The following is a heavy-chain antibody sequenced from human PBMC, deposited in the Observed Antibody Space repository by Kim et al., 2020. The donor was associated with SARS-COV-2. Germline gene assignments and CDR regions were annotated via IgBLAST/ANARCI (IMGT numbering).Heavy chain of an antibody. V-gene: IGHV3-23*01. CDR3: AKDFRLDPGYSSGWYGNWFDP. D-gene: IGHD6-19*01. Sequence: GGSLRLSCAASGFTFSSYAMSWVRQAPGKGLEWVSAISGSGGSTYYADSVKGRFTISRDNSKNTLYLQMNSLRAEDTAVYYCAKDFRLDPGYSSGWYGNWFDPWGQGTLVTVSS. J-gene: IGHJ5*02. CDR2: ISGSGGST. CDR1: GFTFSSYA.